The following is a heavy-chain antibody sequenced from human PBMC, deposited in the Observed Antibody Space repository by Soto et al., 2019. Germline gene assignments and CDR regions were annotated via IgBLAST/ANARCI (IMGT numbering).Heavy chain of an antibody. J-gene: IGHJ4*02. CDR2: IYYSGST. CDR3: ARVGLRPYFDY. Sequence: KTSETLSLTCTVSGGSISSGGYYWSWIRQHPGKGLEWIGYIYYSGSTYYNPSLKSRVTISVDTSKNQFSLKLSSVTAADTAVYYCARVGLRPYFDYWGQGTLVTVSS. CDR1: GGSISSGGYY. V-gene: IGHV4-31*03. D-gene: IGHD3-10*01.